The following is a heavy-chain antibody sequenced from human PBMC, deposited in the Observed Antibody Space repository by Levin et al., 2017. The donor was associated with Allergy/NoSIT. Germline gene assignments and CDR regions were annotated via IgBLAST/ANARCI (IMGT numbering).Heavy chain of an antibody. D-gene: IGHD3-10*01. CDR2: IASDGSGT. CDR1: GFTFSSFR. CDR3: ARDGGGLAV. Sequence: PGWSLRLSCAASGFTFSSFRMHWVRQAPGKGLLWVSLIASDGSGTNYADSVKGRFTVSRDNAKNTLSLQMDSLRAEDTGVYYCARDGGGLAVWGQGTTVTVSS. J-gene: IGHJ6*02. V-gene: IGHV3-74*01.